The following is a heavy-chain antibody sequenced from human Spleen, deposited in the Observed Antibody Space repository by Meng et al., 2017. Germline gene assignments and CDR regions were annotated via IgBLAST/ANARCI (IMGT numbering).Heavy chain of an antibody. CDR2: INSDGSST. V-gene: IGHV3-74*01. D-gene: IGHD6-19*01. CDR3: SRETTVAGFDP. CDR1: GFTFSSYS. J-gene: IGHJ5*02. Sequence: VQLVESGGGVVQPGGSLRLSCAASGFTFSSYSMNWVRQAPGKGLVWWVSGINSDGSSTTYADSVKGRFTISRDNAKNTLYLQMNNLRAEDTAIYYCSRETTVAGFDPWGQGTLVTVSS.